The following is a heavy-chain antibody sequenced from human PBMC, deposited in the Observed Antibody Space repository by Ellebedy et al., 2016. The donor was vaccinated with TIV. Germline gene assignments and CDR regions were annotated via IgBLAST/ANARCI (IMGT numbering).Heavy chain of an antibody. CDR1: GGSVSSDHYY. J-gene: IGHJ5*02. V-gene: IGHV4-61*01. CDR3: ARDPALPRGRFDT. Sequence: MPSETLSLTCTVSGGSVSSDHYYWSWIRLPPGKGLEWIGDIYYTGGTNYNPSLRGRVIISVDTSNNQFSLKLSYVTAADTAVYYCARDPALPRGRFDTWGQGTLVTVSS. CDR2: IYYTGGT.